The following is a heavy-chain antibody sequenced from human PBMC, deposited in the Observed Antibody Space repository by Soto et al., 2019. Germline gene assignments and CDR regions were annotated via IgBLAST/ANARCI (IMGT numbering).Heavy chain of an antibody. V-gene: IGHV5-51*01. CDR1: GYSFTYYW. J-gene: IGHJ4*02. CDR3: ASHVGCSITFLQCPVDY. D-gene: IGHD2-2*01. CDR2: IYPGDSDT. Sequence: PGESLKISCNGSGYSFTYYWIDWGRQMPWKGLEWMGMIYPGDSDTRYSPSFQGQVTILADKSTSTAYLQLNSLNAPGAAMYYCASHVGCSITFLQCPVDYWGQGTLVTVSS.